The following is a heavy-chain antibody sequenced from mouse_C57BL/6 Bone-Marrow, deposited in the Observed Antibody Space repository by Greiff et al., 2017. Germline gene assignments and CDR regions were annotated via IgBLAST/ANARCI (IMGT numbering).Heavy chain of an antibody. V-gene: IGHV5-9-1*02. Sequence: EVHLVESGEGLVKPGGSLKLSCAASGFTFSSYAMSWVRQTPEKRLEWVAYISSGGDYIYYADTVKGRFTISRDNARNTLYLQMSSLKSEDTAMYYCTRERDYGPYYAMDYWGQGTSVTVSS. CDR2: ISSGGDYI. CDR3: TRERDYGPYYAMDY. D-gene: IGHD1-1*01. J-gene: IGHJ4*01. CDR1: GFTFSSYA.